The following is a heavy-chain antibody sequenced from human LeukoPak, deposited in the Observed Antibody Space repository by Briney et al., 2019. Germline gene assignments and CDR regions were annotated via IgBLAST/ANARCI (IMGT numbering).Heavy chain of an antibody. D-gene: IGHD3-10*01. Sequence: GGSLRLSCSAPGFTFSSYPIHWVRQGPRKELEYVSAISRNGDTTYYADSAKGRFTISRDNPKNTLYLQMSSLRPEDTAIYYCVKEGRSYYDYWGQGTLVTVSS. CDR1: GFTFSSYP. CDR2: ISRNGDTT. CDR3: VKEGRSYYDY. J-gene: IGHJ4*02. V-gene: IGHV3-64D*06.